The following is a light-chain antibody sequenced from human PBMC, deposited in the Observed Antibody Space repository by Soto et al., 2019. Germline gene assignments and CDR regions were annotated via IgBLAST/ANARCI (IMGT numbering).Light chain of an antibody. CDR2: LAS. J-gene: IGKJ5*01. CDR3: MQVLQSPIT. V-gene: IGKV2-28*01. CDR1: QSLLNSHGYQY. Sequence: DIVMTQSPLSLPVTPGEPASISCRSSQSLLNSHGYQYLDWYLQKPGKSPQXXXYLASNRASGVPDRFSGSGSGTDFTLKISRVEAEDVGIYYCMQVLQSPITFGQGTRLEIK.